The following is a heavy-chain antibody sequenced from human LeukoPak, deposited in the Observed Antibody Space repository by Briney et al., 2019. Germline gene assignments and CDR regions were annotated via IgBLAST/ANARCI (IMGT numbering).Heavy chain of an antibody. CDR2: IYYSGST. Sequence: SETLSLTCTVSGGSISSRTYYWGWIRQPPGKGLEWIGNIYYSGSTYYNPSLKCRVTISVDTSKNQFSLKLSSVTAADTAVYYCAREQATSIAARAIDYWGQGTLVTVSS. CDR3: AREQATSIAARAIDY. V-gene: IGHV4-39*07. CDR1: GGSISSRTYY. D-gene: IGHD6-6*01. J-gene: IGHJ4*02.